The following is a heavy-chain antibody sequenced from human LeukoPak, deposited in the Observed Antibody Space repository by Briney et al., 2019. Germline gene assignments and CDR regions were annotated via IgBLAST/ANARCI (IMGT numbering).Heavy chain of an antibody. CDR2: IWYDGSNK. Sequence: GRSLRLSCAASGFTFSSYGMHWVRQAPGKGLEWVAVIWYDGSNKYYADSVKGRFTISRDNSKNALYLQMNSLRAEDMAVYYCAGGEYDFWSGYYLGGLYWGQGTLVTVSS. CDR3: AGGEYDFWSGYYLGGLY. D-gene: IGHD3-3*01. J-gene: IGHJ4*02. CDR1: GFTFSSYG. V-gene: IGHV3-33*01.